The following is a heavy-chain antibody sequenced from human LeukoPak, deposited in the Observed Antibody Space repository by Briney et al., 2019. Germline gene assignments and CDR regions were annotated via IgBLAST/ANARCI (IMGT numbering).Heavy chain of an antibody. CDR1: GGSFSGYY. Sequence: SETLSLTCAVYGGSFSGYYWSWIRQPPGKGLEWIGEINHSGSTNYNPSLKSRVTISVDTSKNQFSLKLSSVTAADTAVYYCARVSDYDFWSGYPNWFDPWGQGTLVTVSS. D-gene: IGHD3-3*01. CDR3: ARVSDYDFWSGYPNWFDP. J-gene: IGHJ5*02. CDR2: INHSGST. V-gene: IGHV4-34*01.